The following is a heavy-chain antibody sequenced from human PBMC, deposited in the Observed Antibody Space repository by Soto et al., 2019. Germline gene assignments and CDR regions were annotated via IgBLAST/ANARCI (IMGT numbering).Heavy chain of an antibody. CDR1: GFTFSSYA. Sequence: QVQLVESGGGVVQPGRSLRLSCAASGFTFSSYAMHWVRQAPGKGLEWVAVISYDGSNKYYADSVKGRFTISRDNSKNTLYLQMNSRRAEDMAVYYWAGKPIVVVPAAPSNWFYPWGQGTLVTVSS. D-gene: IGHD2-2*01. CDR2: ISYDGSNK. V-gene: IGHV3-30-3*01. J-gene: IGHJ5*02. CDR3: AGKPIVVVPAAPSNWFYP.